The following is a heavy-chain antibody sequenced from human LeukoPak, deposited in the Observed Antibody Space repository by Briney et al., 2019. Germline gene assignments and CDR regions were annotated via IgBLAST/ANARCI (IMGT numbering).Heavy chain of an antibody. Sequence: SGTLSLTCTVSGGSISSGSYYWSWIRQPAGKGLEWIGRIYTSGSTNYNPSLKSRVTISVDTSKNQFSLKLSSVTAADTAVYYCARDSSGSPPYYYYGMDVWGQGTTVTVSS. J-gene: IGHJ6*02. D-gene: IGHD1-26*01. CDR3: ARDSSGSPPYYYYGMDV. CDR1: GGSISSGSYY. V-gene: IGHV4-61*02. CDR2: IYTSGST.